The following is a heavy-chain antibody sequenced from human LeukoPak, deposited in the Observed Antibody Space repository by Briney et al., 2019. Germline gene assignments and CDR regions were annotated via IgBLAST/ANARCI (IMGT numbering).Heavy chain of an antibody. CDR1: GYTFTAYY. J-gene: IGHJ4*02. CDR2: INPNSGGT. Sequence: GASVMVSCKASGYTFTAYYMYWVRQAPGQRLECMGRINPNSGGTNYAQKFQGRVTMTRDTSISTAYMELSRLRSDDTAVYYCATSSEGGYSYGSDIDYWGQGTLVTVSS. V-gene: IGHV1-2*06. CDR3: ATSSEGGYSYGSDIDY. D-gene: IGHD5-18*01.